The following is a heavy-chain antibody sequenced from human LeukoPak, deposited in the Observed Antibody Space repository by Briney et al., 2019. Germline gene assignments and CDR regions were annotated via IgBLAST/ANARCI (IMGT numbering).Heavy chain of an antibody. CDR1: GGSISSSSYY. D-gene: IGHD1-26*01. CDR2: IYYSGST. V-gene: IGHV4-39*01. Sequence: KASETLSLTCTVSGGSISSSSYYWGWIRQPPGKGLEWIGSIYYSGSTYYNPSLKSRVTISVDTSKNQFSLKLSSVTAADTAVYYCARQPSYSGRYFDYWGQGTLVTVSS. CDR3: ARQPSYSGRYFDY. J-gene: IGHJ4*02.